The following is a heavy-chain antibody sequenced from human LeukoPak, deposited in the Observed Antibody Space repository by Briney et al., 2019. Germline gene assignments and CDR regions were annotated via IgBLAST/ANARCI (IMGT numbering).Heavy chain of an antibody. V-gene: IGHV4-38-2*02. J-gene: IGHJ5*02. D-gene: IGHD6-19*01. Sequence: SSETLSLTCTVSGYSISSGYYWGWIRQPPGKGLEWIGSIYHSGSTYYNPSLKSRVTISVDTSKNQFSLKLSSVTAADTAVYYCARYSSGWLNWFDPWGQGTLVTVSS. CDR2: IYHSGST. CDR3: ARYSSGWLNWFDP. CDR1: GYSISSGYY.